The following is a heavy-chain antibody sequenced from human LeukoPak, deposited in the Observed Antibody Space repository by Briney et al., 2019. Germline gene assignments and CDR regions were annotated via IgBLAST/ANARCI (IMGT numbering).Heavy chain of an antibody. CDR3: ARGYYDILTGYAYYFDY. Sequence: PSETLSLTCTVSGGSISSYYWSWIRQPAGKGLEWIGCIYTSGSTNYNPSLKSRVTMSVDTSKNQFSLKLSSVTAADTAVYYCARGYYDILTGYAYYFDYWGQGTLVTVSS. CDR2: IYTSGST. D-gene: IGHD3-9*01. V-gene: IGHV4-4*07. J-gene: IGHJ4*02. CDR1: GGSISSYY.